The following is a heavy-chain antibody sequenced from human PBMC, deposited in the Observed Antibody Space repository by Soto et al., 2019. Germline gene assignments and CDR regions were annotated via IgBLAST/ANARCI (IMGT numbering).Heavy chain of an antibody. CDR2: ISYDGSNK. V-gene: IGHV3-30*18. D-gene: IGHD2-2*01. CDR3: AKAPAALYCSSTSCYHYYYYMDV. Sequence: QVQLVESGGGVVQPGRSLRLSCAASGFTFSSYGMHWVRQAPGKGLEWVAVISYDGSNKYYADSVKGRFTISRDNSKNTLYLQMNSLRAEDTAVYYCAKAPAALYCSSTSCYHYYYYMDVWGKGTTVTVSS. CDR1: GFTFSSYG. J-gene: IGHJ6*03.